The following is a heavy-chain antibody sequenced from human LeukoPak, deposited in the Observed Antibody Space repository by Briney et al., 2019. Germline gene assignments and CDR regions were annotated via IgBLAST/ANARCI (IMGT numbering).Heavy chain of an antibody. CDR1: GFTFSSYG. Sequence: GGSLRLSCAASGFTFSSYGRHWVRQAPGRGLEWVAVISYDGSNKYYADSVKGRFTISRDNSKNTLYLQMNSLRAEDTAVYYCAKDLMGYSYGPNWFDPWGQGTLVTVSS. D-gene: IGHD5-18*01. CDR2: ISYDGSNK. V-gene: IGHV3-30*18. CDR3: AKDLMGYSYGPNWFDP. J-gene: IGHJ5*02.